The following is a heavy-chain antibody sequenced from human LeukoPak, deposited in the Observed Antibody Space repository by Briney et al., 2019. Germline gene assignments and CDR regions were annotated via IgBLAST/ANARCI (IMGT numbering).Heavy chain of an antibody. Sequence: GGSLRLSCAASGFIFSSYAMNWVRQAPGKGLEWVSAISGSGGSTYYADSVKGRFTISRDNSKNTLYLQMNSLRAEDTAVYYCATAGTTWFDPWGQGTLVTVSS. D-gene: IGHD2/OR15-2a*01. CDR1: GFIFSSYA. J-gene: IGHJ5*02. CDR3: ATAGTTWFDP. V-gene: IGHV3-23*01. CDR2: ISGSGGST.